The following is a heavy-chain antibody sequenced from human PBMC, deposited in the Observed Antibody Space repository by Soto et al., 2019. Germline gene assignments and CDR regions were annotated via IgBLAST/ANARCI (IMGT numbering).Heavy chain of an antibody. CDR1: GFTFGDSY. J-gene: IGHJ5*02. V-gene: IGHV3-11*06. CDR2: ISPGSRYP. D-gene: IGHD2-15*01. CDR3: VRGGGGGLFDP. Sequence: GGSLRISCAGSGFTFGDSYMSWIRQAPGKGLEWLSYISPGSRYPAYADSVKGRFTISRDNAKRSLYLQMMSLTAEDTAIYYCVRGGGGGLFDPWGQGTMVTVSS.